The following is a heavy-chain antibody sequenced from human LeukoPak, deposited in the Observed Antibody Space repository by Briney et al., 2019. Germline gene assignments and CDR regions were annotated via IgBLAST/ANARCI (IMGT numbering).Heavy chain of an antibody. CDR3: ARGPGGCGGDCYSAFDI. Sequence: PGGSLRLSCAASGFTVSSNYMSWVRQAPGKGLEWVSVIYRGGSTYYADSVKGRFTISRDNSNNTLFLQINSLRAEDAAVYYCARGPGGCGGDCYSAFDIWGQGTMVTVSS. J-gene: IGHJ3*02. CDR2: IYRGGST. CDR1: GFTVSSNY. V-gene: IGHV3-66*01. D-gene: IGHD2-21*02.